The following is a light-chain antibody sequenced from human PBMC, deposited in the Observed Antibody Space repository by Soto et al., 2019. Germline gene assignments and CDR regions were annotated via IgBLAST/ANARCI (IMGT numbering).Light chain of an antibody. CDR2: DAS. Sequence: IVLTQSPATLSLSPGERATLSCRASQSISSYLAWYQQKPGQAPRLLIFDASNRATGIPARFSGSGSGTDFTLTISSLEPEDFAVYYCQQRSSWPQITFGQGTRLEIK. CDR1: QSISSY. V-gene: IGKV3-11*01. J-gene: IGKJ5*01. CDR3: QQRSSWPQIT.